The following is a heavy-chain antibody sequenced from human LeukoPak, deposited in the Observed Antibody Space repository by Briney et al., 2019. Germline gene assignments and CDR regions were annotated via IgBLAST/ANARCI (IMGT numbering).Heavy chain of an antibody. D-gene: IGHD6-13*01. V-gene: IGHV3-23*01. CDR3: AKTGAGPVDY. CDR2: ISSSGSGGNT. J-gene: IGHJ4*02. CDR1: GVTLSIYA. Sequence: GGSLRLSCVASGVTLSIYAMSWARQAPGKGLEWVSGISSSGSGGNTYYADSVKGRFTISRDNSKNTLYLQMNSLRAEDTAVYYCAKTGAGPVDYWGQGTLVTVSS.